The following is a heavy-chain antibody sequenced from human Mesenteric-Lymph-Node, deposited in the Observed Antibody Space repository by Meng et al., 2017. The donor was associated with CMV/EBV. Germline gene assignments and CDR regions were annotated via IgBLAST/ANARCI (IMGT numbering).Heavy chain of an antibody. Sequence: QLQLQESGPGLVKPPETLSLTCTVAGGSISSSSYYWGWIRQPPGKGLEWIGSIYYSGSTYYNPSLKSRVTISVDTSKNQFSLKLSSVTAADTAVYYCARDGDYYDSSGYNPFDYWGQGTLVTVSS. CDR2: IYYSGST. CDR1: GGSISSSSYY. V-gene: IGHV4-39*07. J-gene: IGHJ4*02. CDR3: ARDGDYYDSSGYNPFDY. D-gene: IGHD3-22*01.